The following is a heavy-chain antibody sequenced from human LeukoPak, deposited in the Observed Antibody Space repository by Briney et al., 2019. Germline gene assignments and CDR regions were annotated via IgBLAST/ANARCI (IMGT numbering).Heavy chain of an antibody. CDR2: ISWNSGSI. CDR3: AREGDGYLIDY. D-gene: IGHD5-24*01. CDR1: GFTFDDYA. J-gene: IGHJ4*02. V-gene: IGHV3-9*01. Sequence: GGSLRLSCAASGFTFDDYAMHWVRQAPGKGLEWVSGISWNSGSIGYADSVKGRFTISRDNAKNSLYLQMNSLRAEDTAVYYCAREGDGYLIDYWGQGTLVTVSS.